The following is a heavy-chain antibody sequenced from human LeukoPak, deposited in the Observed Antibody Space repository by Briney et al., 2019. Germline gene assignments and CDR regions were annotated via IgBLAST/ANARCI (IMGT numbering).Heavy chain of an antibody. V-gene: IGHV4-34*01. CDR2: INHSGST. J-gene: IGHJ4*02. D-gene: IGHD4-17*01. CDR3: ARDDYGDYGGFDY. Sequence: PSETLSLTCAVYGGSFSPYYWSWIRQPPGKGLEWIGEINHSGSTNYNPSLKSRVTISVDTSKNQFSLKLSSVTAADTAVYYCARDDYGDYGGFDYWGQGTLVTVSS. CDR1: GGSFSPYY.